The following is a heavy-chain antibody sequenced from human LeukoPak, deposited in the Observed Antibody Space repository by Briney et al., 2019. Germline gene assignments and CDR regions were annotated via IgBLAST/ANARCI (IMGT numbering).Heavy chain of an antibody. CDR1: GESFSGYY. CDR2: INHSGST. V-gene: IGHV4-34*01. J-gene: IGHJ4*02. Sequence: SETLSLTCAVYGESFSGYYWSWIRQPPGKGLEWIGEINHSGSTNYNPSLKSRVTISVDTSKNQFSLKLSSVTAADTAVYYCAAYDFWSGNWPSDYWGQGTLVTVSS. CDR3: AAYDFWSGNWPSDY. D-gene: IGHD3-3*01.